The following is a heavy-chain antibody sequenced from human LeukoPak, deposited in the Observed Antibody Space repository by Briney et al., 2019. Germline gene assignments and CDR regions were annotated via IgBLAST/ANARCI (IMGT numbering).Heavy chain of an antibody. Sequence: GGSLRPSCAASGFSFSTSGMHWVRQAPGKGLEWVAFIQYDESYKYYVDSVKGRFTISRDNSKNTLYLQMNSLRAEDTAVYYCAELGITMIGGVGGKGTTVTISS. CDR3: AELGITMIGGV. J-gene: IGHJ6*04. V-gene: IGHV3-30*02. D-gene: IGHD3-10*02. CDR1: GFSFSTSG. CDR2: IQYDESYK.